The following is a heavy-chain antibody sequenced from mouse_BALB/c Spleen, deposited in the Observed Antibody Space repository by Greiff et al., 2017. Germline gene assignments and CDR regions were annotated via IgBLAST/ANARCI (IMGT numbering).Heavy chain of an antibody. V-gene: IGHV1-4*01. CDR3: ERGNYRYDGRYAMDY. CDR2: INPSSGYT. CDR1: GYTFTSYT. Sequence: VQLQQSGAELARPGASVKMSCKASGYTFTSYTMHWVKQRPGQGLEWIGYINPSSGYTNYNQKFKDKATLTADKSSSTAYMQLSSLTSEDSAVYYCERGNYRYDGRYAMDYWGQGTSVTVSS. J-gene: IGHJ4*01. D-gene: IGHD2-14*01.